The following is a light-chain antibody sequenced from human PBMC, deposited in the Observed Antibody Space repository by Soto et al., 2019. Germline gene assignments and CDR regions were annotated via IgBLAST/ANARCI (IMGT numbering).Light chain of an antibody. J-gene: IGKJ4*01. CDR2: GAS. V-gene: IGKV3-20*01. CDR3: QRYNNWPLT. CDR1: QTVRGNF. Sequence: DIVLTQSPGTLSLSPGERATLSCRASQTVRGNFLAWYQRKPDQTPRLLIYGASSRATGIPDRFSGSGSGTDFTLTISCLQSEDFAIYYCQRYNNWPLTFGGGTKVDIK.